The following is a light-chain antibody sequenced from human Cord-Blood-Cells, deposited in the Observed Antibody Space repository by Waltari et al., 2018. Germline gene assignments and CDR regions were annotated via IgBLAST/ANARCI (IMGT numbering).Light chain of an antibody. CDR2: EGS. CDR3: CSYAGSSTWV. CDR1: SSDVGRYNL. J-gene: IGLJ3*02. V-gene: IGLV2-23*01. Sequence: QSALTQPASVSGSPGQSFTISCTGTSSDVGRYNLVSWYQQHPGKAPKLIIYEGSKRPSGVSNRFSGSKSGNTASLTISGLQAEDEADYYCCSYAGSSTWVFGGGTKLTVL.